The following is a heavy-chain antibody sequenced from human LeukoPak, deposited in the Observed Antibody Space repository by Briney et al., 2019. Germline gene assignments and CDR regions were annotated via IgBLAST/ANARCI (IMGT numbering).Heavy chain of an antibody. V-gene: IGHV1-69*05. CDR2: IIPIFGTA. D-gene: IGHD5-24*01. Sequence: SVKVSCKASGGTFSGYAISWVRQAPGQGLEWMGGIIPIFGTANYAQKFQGRVTITTDESTSTAYMELSSLRSEDTAVYYCARESADGYPRNYYFDYWGQGTLVTVSS. CDR1: GGTFSGYA. CDR3: ARESADGYPRNYYFDY. J-gene: IGHJ4*02.